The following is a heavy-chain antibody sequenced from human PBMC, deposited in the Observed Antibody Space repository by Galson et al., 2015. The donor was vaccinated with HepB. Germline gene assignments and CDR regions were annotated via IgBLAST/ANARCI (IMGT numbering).Heavy chain of an antibody. CDR2: VSYDGSNE. CDR3: ARGAYYYYDSSGYSDAFDI. CDR1: GFAFNSYA. J-gene: IGHJ3*02. Sequence: SLRLSCAASGFAFNSYAIHWVRQAPGKGLEWVAIVSYDGSNEYYADSVKGRFTISRDNSKNTLYLEMNSLRAEDTAVYYCARGAYYYYDSSGYSDAFDIWGQGTMVTVSS. D-gene: IGHD3-22*01. V-gene: IGHV3-30-3*01.